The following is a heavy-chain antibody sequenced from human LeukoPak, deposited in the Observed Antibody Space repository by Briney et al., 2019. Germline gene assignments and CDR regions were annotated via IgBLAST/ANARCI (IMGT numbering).Heavy chain of an antibody. CDR2: IDPSDSYT. CDR1: GYSFTGYW. Sequence: GESLKISCKGSGYSFTGYWISWVRQMPGKGLEWMGRIDPSDSYTNYSPSFQGHVTVSADKSISTAYLQWSSLKASDTAMYYCARHPDYGDYPYYFDYWGQGTLVTVSS. D-gene: IGHD4-17*01. V-gene: IGHV5-10-1*01. CDR3: ARHPDYGDYPYYFDY. J-gene: IGHJ4*02.